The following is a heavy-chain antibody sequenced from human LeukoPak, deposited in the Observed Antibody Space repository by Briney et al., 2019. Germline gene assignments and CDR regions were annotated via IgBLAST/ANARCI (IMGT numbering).Heavy chain of an antibody. D-gene: IGHD3-10*01. V-gene: IGHV4-59*01. CDR3: ARGTMVRGVIVPADY. Sequence: SETLSLTCTVSGGSISSYYWSWIRRPPGKGLEWIGYIYYSGSTNYNPSLKSRVTISVDTSKNQFSLKLSSVTAADTAVYYCARGTMVRGVIVPADYWGQGTLVTVSS. CDR2: IYYSGST. J-gene: IGHJ4*02. CDR1: GGSISSYY.